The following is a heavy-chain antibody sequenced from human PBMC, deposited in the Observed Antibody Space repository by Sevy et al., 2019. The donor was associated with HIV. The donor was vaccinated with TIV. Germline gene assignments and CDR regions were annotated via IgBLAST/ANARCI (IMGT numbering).Heavy chain of an antibody. Sequence: GGSLRLSCAASGFTVSSNYMSWVRQAPGKGLEWVSVIYSGGSTYYADSVKGRFTISRDNSKNKLYLQMNSLRAEDTAVYYCAIDRTRYCSSTSCYTVYFDYWGQGTLVTVSS. CDR2: IYSGGST. J-gene: IGHJ4*02. V-gene: IGHV3-53*01. CDR1: GFTVSSNY. CDR3: AIDRTRYCSSTSCYTVYFDY. D-gene: IGHD2-2*02.